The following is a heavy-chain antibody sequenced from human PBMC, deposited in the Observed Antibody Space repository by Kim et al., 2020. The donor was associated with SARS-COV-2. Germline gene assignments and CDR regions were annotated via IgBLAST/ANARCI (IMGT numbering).Heavy chain of an antibody. V-gene: IGHV1-69*04. CDR3: ARALAIFGADYYMDV. Sequence: SVKVSCKASGGTFSSYAISWVRQAPGQGLEWMGRIIPILGIANYAQKFQGRVTITADKSTSTAYMELSSLRSEDTAVYYCARALAIFGADYYMDVWGKGTTVTVSS. J-gene: IGHJ6*03. D-gene: IGHD3-3*01. CDR1: GGTFSSYA. CDR2: IIPILGIA.